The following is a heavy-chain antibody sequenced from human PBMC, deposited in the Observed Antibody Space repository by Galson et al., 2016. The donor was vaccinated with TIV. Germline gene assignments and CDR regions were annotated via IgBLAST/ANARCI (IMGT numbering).Heavy chain of an antibody. V-gene: IGHV1-24*01. J-gene: IGHJ4*02. CDR1: GDSLSDLS. Sequence: QSGAEVKVPGESLNTSCKVSGDSLSDLSMHWVRQAPGKGLEWMAGFDPEQHKKIYAQKLEGRVTLTDDTSTDTAFLELSSLSFEDTAVYYCASVAWFPGLSLDNWGQGTLVIVSS. D-gene: IGHD2/OR15-2a*01. CDR3: ASVAWFPGLSLDN. CDR2: FDPEQHKK.